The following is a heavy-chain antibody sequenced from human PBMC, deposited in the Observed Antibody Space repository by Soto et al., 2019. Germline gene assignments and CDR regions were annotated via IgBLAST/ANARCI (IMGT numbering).Heavy chain of an antibody. CDR2: IYYSGST. D-gene: IGHD3-9*01. Sequence: PSETLSLTCTVSGGSVSSGSYYWRWIRQPPGKGLEWIGYIYYSGSTNYNPSLKSRVTISVDTSKNQFSLKLSSVTAADTAVYYCARTTYYDILTGYKSDAFDIWGQGTMVTVSS. CDR3: ARTTYYDILTGYKSDAFDI. CDR1: GGSVSSGSYY. V-gene: IGHV4-61*01. J-gene: IGHJ3*02.